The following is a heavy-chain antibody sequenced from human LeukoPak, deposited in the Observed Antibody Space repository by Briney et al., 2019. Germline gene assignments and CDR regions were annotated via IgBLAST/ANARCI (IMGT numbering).Heavy chain of an antibody. Sequence: GGSLRLSCVASGFTFRSNGIHWVRQAPGKGLEWVAYIWHDGSNEHYADSVKGRFTISRDNSDNTAHLQMNSLRAEDTALYYCARDLYCSGSTCYRAFDIWGQGTMVTVSS. V-gene: IGHV3-33*01. D-gene: IGHD2-15*01. CDR1: GFTFRSNG. CDR2: IWHDGSNE. CDR3: ARDLYCSGSTCYRAFDI. J-gene: IGHJ3*02.